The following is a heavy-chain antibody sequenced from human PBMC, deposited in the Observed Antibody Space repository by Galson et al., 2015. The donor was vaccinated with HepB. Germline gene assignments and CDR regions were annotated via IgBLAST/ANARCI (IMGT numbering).Heavy chain of an antibody. J-gene: IGHJ4*02. Sequence: SVKVSCKASGGTFSSYTISWVRQAPGQGLEWMGRIIAILGIANYAQKFQGGVTITADKSTSTAYMELSSLRSEDTAVYYCARDPVYSSSWYVDDYWGQGTLVTVSS. CDR2: IIAILGIA. D-gene: IGHD6-13*01. V-gene: IGHV1-69*04. CDR1: GGTFSSYT. CDR3: ARDPVYSSSWYVDDY.